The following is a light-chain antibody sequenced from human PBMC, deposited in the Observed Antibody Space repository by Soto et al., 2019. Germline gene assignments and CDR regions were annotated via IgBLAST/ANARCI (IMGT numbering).Light chain of an antibody. J-gene: IGKJ3*01. V-gene: IGKV1-5*01. CDR3: KQYNSYSPIFT. CDR1: QSISSW. CDR2: YAS. Sequence: DIQMTQSPSTLSASVGDRVTITCRASQSISSWLAWYQQKPRKAPKLLIYYASSLESGVPSRFSGSRSGTKYTLTIISLQPDDFATYSCKQYNSYSPIFTFGPVTKVDIK.